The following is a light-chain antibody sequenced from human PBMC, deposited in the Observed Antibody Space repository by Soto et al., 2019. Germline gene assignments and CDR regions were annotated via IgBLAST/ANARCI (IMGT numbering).Light chain of an antibody. J-gene: IGKJ1*01. CDR2: DAS. CDR1: QNIRNW. Sequence: DIQMTHSPSTMSASVGDSVTITCRASQNIRNWLAWYQQKPGKAPNPLIYDASSLKSGVPARFSGSGSGTDFTLAISRLEPEDFAVYYCQQYGSSPPTFGQGTKVDIK. V-gene: IGKV1-5*01. CDR3: QQYGSSPPT.